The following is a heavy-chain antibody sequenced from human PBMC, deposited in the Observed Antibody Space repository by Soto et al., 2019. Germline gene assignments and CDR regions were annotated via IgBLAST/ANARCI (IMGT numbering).Heavy chain of an antibody. CDR3: ARKVPGSTSRPDYWYFDL. V-gene: IGHV3-23*01. J-gene: IGHJ2*01. D-gene: IGHD3-10*01. Sequence: EVQLLESGGGLVQPGGSLRLSCAGSGFTFINFAMNWVRQAPGKGLEWVSTISGGGDAAFFVDSVRGRFTISRDNSKDTVTLQMNSLGVDDTAVYYCARKVPGSTSRPDYWYFDLWGRGTLVTVSS. CDR2: ISGGGDAA. CDR1: GFTFINFA.